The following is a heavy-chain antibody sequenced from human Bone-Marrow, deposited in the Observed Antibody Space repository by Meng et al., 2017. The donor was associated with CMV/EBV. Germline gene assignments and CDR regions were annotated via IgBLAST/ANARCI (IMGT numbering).Heavy chain of an antibody. CDR3: ARYRGLGGYSYGRYYYFDY. Sequence: GGSLRLSCAASGFTFSSYGMHWVRQAPGKGLEWVAFIRYDGSNKYYADSVKGRFTISRDNAKNSLYLQMNSLRAEDTALYYCARYRGLGGYSYGRYYYFDYWGQGTLATVSS. D-gene: IGHD5-18*01. V-gene: IGHV3-30*02. CDR1: GFTFSSYG. CDR2: IRYDGSNK. J-gene: IGHJ4*02.